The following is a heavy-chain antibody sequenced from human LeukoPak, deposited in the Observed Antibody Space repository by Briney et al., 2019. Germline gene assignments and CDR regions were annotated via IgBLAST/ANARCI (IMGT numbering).Heavy chain of an antibody. J-gene: IGHJ4*02. CDR1: GFTFSSSG. D-gene: IGHD2-2*01. Sequence: PGGSLRLSCAASGFTFSSSGMHWVRQAPGKGLEWVAYIRFDGSSTDYRDSVKGRFSISRDNSKNMLYLQMNSLRAEDTAVYYCAKGLWGIATVTAAIFPTAYFDYWGQGTLVTVSS. V-gene: IGHV3-30*02. CDR3: AKGLWGIATVTAAIFPTAYFDY. CDR2: IRFDGSST.